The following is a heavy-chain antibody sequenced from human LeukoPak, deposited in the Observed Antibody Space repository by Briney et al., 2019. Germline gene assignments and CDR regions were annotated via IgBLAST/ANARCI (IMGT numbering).Heavy chain of an antibody. J-gene: IGHJ2*01. CDR3: ARLYCSGGRCYSDWYFDL. D-gene: IGHD2-15*01. CDR1: GYSFTSYW. V-gene: IGHV5-10-1*01. CDR2: IDPSDSET. Sequence: GESLKISCKGFGYSFTSYWISWARQMPGKGLEWMGRIDPSDSETNYSPSFQGHVTISADKSISTAYLQWSSLKASDTAMYYCARLYCSGGRCYSDWYFDLWGRGTLVTVSS.